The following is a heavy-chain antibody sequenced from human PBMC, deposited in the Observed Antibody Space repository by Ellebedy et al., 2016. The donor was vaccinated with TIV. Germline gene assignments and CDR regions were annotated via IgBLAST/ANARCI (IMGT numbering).Heavy chain of an antibody. Sequence: GESLKISCAASGFTFSNAWMNWVRQAPGKGLERVGRLKSKTDGGPADYAAPVKGRFTISRDDSKITLYLQMNSLKTEDTAVYFCTTVYRYNYDSVWGQGTLVTVSS. CDR1: GFTFSNAW. J-gene: IGHJ4*02. V-gene: IGHV3-15*01. CDR3: TTVYRYNYDSV. D-gene: IGHD5-18*01. CDR2: LKSKTDGGPA.